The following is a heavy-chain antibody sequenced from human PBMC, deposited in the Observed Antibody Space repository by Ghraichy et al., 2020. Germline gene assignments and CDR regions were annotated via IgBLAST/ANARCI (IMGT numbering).Heavy chain of an antibody. CDR2: IMPLFGTA. CDR3: ARDRGYSEYELDY. V-gene: IGHV1-69*13. J-gene: IGHJ4*02. CDR1: GGTFSSYV. Sequence: SVKVSCKASGGTFSSYVINWVRQAPGQGLEWMGAIMPLFGTANYAQKFQGRVTITADESTSTAYMELSSLRSEDTAVYYCARDRGYSEYELDYWGQGTLVTVSS. D-gene: IGHD5-12*01.